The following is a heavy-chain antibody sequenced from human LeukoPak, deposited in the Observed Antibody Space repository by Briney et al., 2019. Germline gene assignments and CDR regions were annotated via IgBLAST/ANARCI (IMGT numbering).Heavy chain of an antibody. CDR2: IKQDGSEK. CDR3: AKDLSFVITPAAQFDY. V-gene: IGHV3-7*01. D-gene: IGHD2-15*01. J-gene: IGHJ4*02. Sequence: PGGSLRLSCAASGFTFSSYWMSWVRQAPGKGLEWVANIKQDGSEKYYVDSVKGRFTISRDNAKNSLYLQMNSLRAEDTAVYYCAKDLSFVITPAAQFDYWGQGTLVTVSS. CDR1: GFTFSSYW.